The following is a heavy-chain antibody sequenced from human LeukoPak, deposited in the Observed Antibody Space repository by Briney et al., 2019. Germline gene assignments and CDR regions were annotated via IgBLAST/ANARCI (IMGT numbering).Heavy chain of an antibody. V-gene: IGHV3-30*02. CDR3: ASSSSSWPGRTFDI. Sequence: KPGGSLRLSCAASGFTFSSYGVHWVRQAPGKGLEWVAFIRYDGSNKYYADSVKGRFTISRDNSKNTLYLQMNSLRAEDTAVYYCASSSSSWPGRTFDIWGQGTMVTVSS. D-gene: IGHD6-13*01. CDR2: IRYDGSNK. J-gene: IGHJ3*02. CDR1: GFTFSSYG.